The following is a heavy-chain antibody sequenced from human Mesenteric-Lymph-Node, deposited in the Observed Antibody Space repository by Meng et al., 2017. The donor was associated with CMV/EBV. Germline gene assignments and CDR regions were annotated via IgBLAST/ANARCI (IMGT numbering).Heavy chain of an antibody. Sequence: ASVKVSCKASGYTFTSYGISWVRQAPGQGLEWMGWISAYNGNTNYAQKFQGRVTMTRNTSISTAYMELSSLRSEDTAVYYCARGRTYCNSTSCMRQQLSRYFDYWGQGTLVTVSS. CDR2: ISAYNGNT. CDR3: ARGRTYCNSTSCMRQQLSRYFDY. J-gene: IGHJ4*02. D-gene: IGHD2-2*01. CDR1: GYTFTSYG. V-gene: IGHV1-18*01.